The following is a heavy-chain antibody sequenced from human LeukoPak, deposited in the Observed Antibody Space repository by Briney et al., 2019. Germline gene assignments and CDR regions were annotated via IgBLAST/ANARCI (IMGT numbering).Heavy chain of an antibody. D-gene: IGHD3-10*01. CDR3: ARDYRYYPRSFDI. J-gene: IGHJ3*02. CDR1: VFTLSNYG. V-gene: IGHV3-33*01. CDR2: IWYDGSNK. Sequence: GGALILSCSAPVFTLSNYGIDTVRQAPAKGLEWEAVIWYDGSNKYYADSVKGRFTISRDNSKNTLYLQMNSLRAEDTAVYYCARDYRYYPRSFDIWGQGTMVTVSS.